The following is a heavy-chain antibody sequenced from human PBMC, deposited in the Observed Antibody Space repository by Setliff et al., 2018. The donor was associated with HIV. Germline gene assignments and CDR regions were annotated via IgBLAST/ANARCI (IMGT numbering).Heavy chain of an antibody. J-gene: IGHJ4*02. CDR2: IYNSAST. CDR1: GDSIRTDY. Sequence: LSLTCTVSGDSIRTDYWTWIRQPPGKGLEWIGYIYNSASTSYNPSLKSRVTISVDTSKNQFSLELSSVTAADTAVYYCARHSPSDYWGQGTLVTVSS. CDR3: ARHSPSDY. V-gene: IGHV4-59*08.